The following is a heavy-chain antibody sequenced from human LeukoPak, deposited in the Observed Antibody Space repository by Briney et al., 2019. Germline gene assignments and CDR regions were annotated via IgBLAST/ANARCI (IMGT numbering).Heavy chain of an antibody. CDR3: GTVFDH. CDR1: GFTLTNYW. J-gene: IGHJ4*02. CDR2: IDIDGTGT. V-gene: IGHV3-74*01. Sequence: PGGSLRLSCAASGFTLTNYWMHWVRQAPGKGLVWVSRIDIDGTGTSYADSVKGRFTISRDNAKNTVSLQMNSLKAEDTAVYYCGTVFDHWGLGILVTVSS.